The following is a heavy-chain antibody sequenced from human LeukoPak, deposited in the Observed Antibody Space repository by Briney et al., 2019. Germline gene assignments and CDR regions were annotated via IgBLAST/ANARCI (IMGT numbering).Heavy chain of an antibody. CDR1: GVTFSSYS. J-gene: IGHJ3*02. CDR3: ARVRRDYYDSSGYYNYDAFDI. D-gene: IGHD3-22*01. V-gene: IGHV3-21*01. Sequence: GGSLRLSCAASGVTFSSYSMTWVRQAPGKGLEWLSSISSSSSYIYYADSVKGRFTISRDNAKNSLYLQMNSLRAEDTAVYYCARVRRDYYDSSGYYNYDAFDIWGQGTMVTVSS. CDR2: ISSSSSYI.